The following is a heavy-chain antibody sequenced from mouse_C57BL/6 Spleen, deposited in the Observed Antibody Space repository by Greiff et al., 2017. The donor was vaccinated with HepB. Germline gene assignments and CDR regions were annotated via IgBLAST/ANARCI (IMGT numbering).Heavy chain of an antibody. D-gene: IGHD2-5*01. CDR2: IHPNSGST. CDR1: GYTFTSYW. Sequence: VQLQQPGAELVKPGASVKLSCKASGYTFTSYWMHWVKQRPGQGLEWIGMIHPNSGSTNYNEKFKSKATLTVDKSSSTAYMQLSSLTSEDSAVYYCARAPYYSNYYYAMDYWGQGTSVTVSS. CDR3: ARAPYYSNYYYAMDY. V-gene: IGHV1-64*01. J-gene: IGHJ4*01.